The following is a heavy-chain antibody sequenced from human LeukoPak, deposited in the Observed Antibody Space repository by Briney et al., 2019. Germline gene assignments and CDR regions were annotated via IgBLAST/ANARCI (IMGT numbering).Heavy chain of an antibody. CDR1: GFTFSSYG. CDR2: IWYDGSNK. J-gene: IGHJ1*01. V-gene: IGHV3-33*01. D-gene: IGHD5-24*01. Sequence: GRSLRLSRAAYGFTFSSYGMHWVRQAPGKGLEWVAVIWYDGSNKYYGDSVKGRFTISRDNSKKTLYLQMNSLRVEDTAVYYCARGDGYNDAEYLQHWGQGTLVTVS. CDR3: ARGDGYNDAEYLQH.